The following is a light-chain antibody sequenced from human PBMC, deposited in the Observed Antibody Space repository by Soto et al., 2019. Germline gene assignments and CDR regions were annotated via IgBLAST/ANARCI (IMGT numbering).Light chain of an antibody. J-gene: IGLJ1*01. CDR2: AVS. V-gene: IGLV2-14*01. Sequence: QSALTQPASVSGSPGQSITISCAGTSSDVGVYNYVSWYQQHPGKAPKLMIYAVSNRPSGVSNRFSGSKAGNTASLTISGLQSEDEADYYCSSKRSSSTLVFGTGTKVTVL. CDR3: SSKRSSSTLV. CDR1: SSDVGVYNY.